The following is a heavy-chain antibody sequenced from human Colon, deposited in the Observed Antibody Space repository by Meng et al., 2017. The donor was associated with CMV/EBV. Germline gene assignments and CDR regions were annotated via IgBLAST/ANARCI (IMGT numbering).Heavy chain of an antibody. CDR2: ISAGGGST. CDR1: GFTFSSYA. D-gene: IGHD4-17*01. J-gene: IGHJ5*02. V-gene: IGHV3-23*01. Sequence: GGSLKISCAASGFTFSSYAMTWVRQAPGKGLEWVSAISAGGGSTFYADSVKGRYTISRDNSKNTLYLQMNSLRAEDTAVYYCAKAHYADPSWGQGTLVTVSS. CDR3: AKAHYADPS.